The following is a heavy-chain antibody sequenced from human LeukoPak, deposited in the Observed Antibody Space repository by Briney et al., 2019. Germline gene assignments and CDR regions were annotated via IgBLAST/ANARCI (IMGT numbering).Heavy chain of an antibody. V-gene: IGHV3-48*04. Sequence: GGSLRLSCAASGFTFSSYSMNWVRQAPGKGLEWVSYISSSSSTIYYADSVKGRFTISRDNAKSSLYLQMNSLRAEDTAVYYCARDLRGNYYGMDVWGQGTTVTVSS. CDR1: GFTFSSYS. CDR2: ISSSSSTI. J-gene: IGHJ6*02. CDR3: ARDLRGNYYGMDV.